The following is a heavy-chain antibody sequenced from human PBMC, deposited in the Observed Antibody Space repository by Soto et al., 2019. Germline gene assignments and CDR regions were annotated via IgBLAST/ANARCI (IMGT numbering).Heavy chain of an antibody. CDR1: VFTFSSYA. Sequence: WWSLRLSCSASVFTFSSYAMSWFRQAPGKGLEWVSAISGSGGSTYYADSVKGRFTISRDNSKNTLYLQMNSLRAEDTAVYYCAKDWGRYCSGGSCYPFDYWGQGTLVTVSS. CDR2: ISGSGGST. V-gene: IGHV3-23*01. D-gene: IGHD2-15*01. CDR3: AKDWGRYCSGGSCYPFDY. J-gene: IGHJ4*02.